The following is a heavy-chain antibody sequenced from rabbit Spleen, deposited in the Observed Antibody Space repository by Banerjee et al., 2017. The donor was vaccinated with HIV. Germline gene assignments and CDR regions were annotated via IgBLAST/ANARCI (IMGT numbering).Heavy chain of an antibody. D-gene: IGHD4-1*01. Sequence: QSLEESGGGLVKPGASLTLTCKASGFSLNSGYDMCWVRQAPGKGLEWIGYIEPIFGNTYYASWVNGRFTISRHNAQNTVSLQLNSLTAADTATYFCARDRGSGWDDAFDPWGQGTLVTVS. CDR3: ARDRGSGWDDAFDP. CDR1: GFSLNSGYD. J-gene: IGHJ2*01. CDR2: IEPIFGNT. V-gene: IGHV1S40*01.